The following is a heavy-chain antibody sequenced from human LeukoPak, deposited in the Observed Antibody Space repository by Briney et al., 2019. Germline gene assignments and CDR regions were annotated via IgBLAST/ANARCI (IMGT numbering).Heavy chain of an antibody. CDR2: INLNSGGT. J-gene: IGHJ5*02. D-gene: IGHD3-22*01. Sequence: GASVKVSCKASGCTFTGYYMHWVRQAPGQGLEWMGWINLNSGGTNYAQKFQGRVTMTRDTSISTAYMELSRLRSDDTAVYYCARGTEDSSGYYLGENWFDPWGQGTLVTVSS. CDR1: GCTFTGYY. V-gene: IGHV1-2*02. CDR3: ARGTEDSSGYYLGENWFDP.